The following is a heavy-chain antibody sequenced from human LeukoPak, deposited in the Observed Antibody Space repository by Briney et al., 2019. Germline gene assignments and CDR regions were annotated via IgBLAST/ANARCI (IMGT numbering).Heavy chain of an antibody. CDR1: GGSISSYY. J-gene: IGHJ4*02. CDR3: AKDFLAYCSSTSCYQFVY. CDR2: IYYSGST. V-gene: IGHV4-59*01. Sequence: SETLSHTCTVTGGSISSYYWSWIRQPPGKGLEWIGYIYYSGSTNYNPSLKSRVTISVDASKNQFSLKLSSATAADTAVYYCAKDFLAYCSSTSCYQFVYWGQGTLVTVSS. D-gene: IGHD2-2*01.